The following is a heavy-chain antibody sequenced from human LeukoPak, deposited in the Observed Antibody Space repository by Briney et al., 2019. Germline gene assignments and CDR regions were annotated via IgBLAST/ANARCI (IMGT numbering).Heavy chain of an antibody. Sequence: PGGSLRLSCAASGFNLGTYWMSWVRQAPGKGLEWVANIKEDGSTKFYVGSVRGRFTISRDNTKNTLYLQMDSLRAEDTAVYYCAKRPRYVVASDWGQGALVTVSA. CDR2: IKEDGSTK. CDR3: AKRPRYVVASD. J-gene: IGHJ4*02. V-gene: IGHV3-7*03. D-gene: IGHD2-15*01. CDR1: GFNLGTYW.